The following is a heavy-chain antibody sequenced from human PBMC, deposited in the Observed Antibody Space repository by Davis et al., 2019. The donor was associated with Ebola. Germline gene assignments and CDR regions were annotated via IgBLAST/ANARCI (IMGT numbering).Heavy chain of an antibody. CDR1: GYTFTTYG. Sequence: ASVKVSCKASGYTFTTYGIHWVRQAPGQRLEWMGWSNAGNDYTKYSENFQGRVTITRDTSSSTAYMDLSSLRFEDTAVYYCARGWNYYLDFWGQGTLVTVSS. D-gene: IGHD1-7*01. V-gene: IGHV1-3*01. J-gene: IGHJ4*02. CDR2: SNAGNDYT. CDR3: ARGWNYYLDF.